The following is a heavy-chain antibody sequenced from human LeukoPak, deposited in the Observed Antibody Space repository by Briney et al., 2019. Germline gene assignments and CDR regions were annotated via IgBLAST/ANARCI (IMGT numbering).Heavy chain of an antibody. CDR1: GYTFTSYG. D-gene: IGHD3-22*01. Sequence: ASVKVSCKASGYTFTSYGISWVRQAPGQGLEWMGWISAYNGNTNYAQKLQGRATMTTDTSTSTAYMELRSLRSDDTAVYYCARGTHEYYDSSGYYPSWGQGTLVTVSS. CDR2: ISAYNGNT. V-gene: IGHV1-18*01. J-gene: IGHJ5*02. CDR3: ARGTHEYYDSSGYYPS.